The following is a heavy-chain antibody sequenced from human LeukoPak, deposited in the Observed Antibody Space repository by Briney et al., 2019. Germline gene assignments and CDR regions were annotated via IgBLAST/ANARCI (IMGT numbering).Heavy chain of an antibody. V-gene: IGHV3-64*01. Sequence: GGSLRLSCAASGFTFSSYDMHWVRQAPGKGLDYVSAISSNGGSTYYANSVKARFTISRDNSKNTLYHHMDSVRAEDIAVYYCARALGSVTSGSSWYPYYYYMDVWGKGTTVTVSS. CDR3: ARALGSVTSGSSWYPYYYYMDV. CDR2: ISSNGGST. D-gene: IGHD6-13*01. CDR1: GFTFSSYD. J-gene: IGHJ6*03.